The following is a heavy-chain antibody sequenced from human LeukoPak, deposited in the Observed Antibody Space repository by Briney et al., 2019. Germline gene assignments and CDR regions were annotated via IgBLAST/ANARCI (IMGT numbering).Heavy chain of an antibody. J-gene: IGHJ6*02. CDR1: GYTFTGYY. D-gene: IGHD2-2*01. CDR3: ARDDVVPAAMKSNYYYYYGMDV. CDR2: INPNSGGT. V-gene: IGHV1-2*02. Sequence: ASVKVSCKASGYTFTGYYMLWVRQAPGQGLEWMGWINPNSGGTNYAQKFQGRVTMTRDTSISTAYMELSRLRSDDTAVYYCARDDVVPAAMKSNYYYYYGMDVWGQGTTVTVSS.